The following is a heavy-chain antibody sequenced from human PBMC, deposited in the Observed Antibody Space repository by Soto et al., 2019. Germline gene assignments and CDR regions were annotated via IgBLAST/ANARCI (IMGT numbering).Heavy chain of an antibody. Sequence: QVHLVQSGAEVKKPGSSVKVSCKASGGTVSSYTISWVRQAPGQGLEWMGRISPILGIANYAQKFQGRVTITADKPTSTAYMELSSLRSEDTAVYYCARAKGDLDAFDIWGQGTMVTVSS. J-gene: IGHJ3*02. V-gene: IGHV1-69*02. CDR2: ISPILGIA. CDR3: ARAKGDLDAFDI. D-gene: IGHD3-16*01. CDR1: GGTVSSYT.